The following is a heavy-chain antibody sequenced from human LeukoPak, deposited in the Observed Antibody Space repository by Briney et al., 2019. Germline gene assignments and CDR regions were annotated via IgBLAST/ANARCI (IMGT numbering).Heavy chain of an antibody. CDR3: AKDRVGQLWSRPPIDY. CDR1: GFTFSSYA. D-gene: IGHD5-18*01. CDR2: ISGSGGST. J-gene: IGHJ4*02. V-gene: IGHV3-23*01. Sequence: GGSLRLSCAASGFTFSSYAMSWVRQAPGKGLEWVSAISGSGGSTYYADSVKGRFTISRDNSKNTLYLQMNSLRAEDTAVYYCAKDRVGQLWSRPPIDYWGRGTLVTVSS.